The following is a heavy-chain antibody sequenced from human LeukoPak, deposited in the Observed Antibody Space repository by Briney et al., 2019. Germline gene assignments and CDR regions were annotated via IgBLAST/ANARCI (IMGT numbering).Heavy chain of an antibody. J-gene: IGHJ4*02. V-gene: IGHV3-53*01. CDR3: AGGSGWFAPDFDY. Sequence: PGGSLRLSCAASGFTVSSNYMSWVRQAPGKGLEWVPVIYSGGSTYYADSVKGRFTISRDNSKNTLYLQMNSLRAEDTAVYYCAGGSGWFAPDFDYWGQGTLSPSPQ. D-gene: IGHD6-19*01. CDR1: GFTVSSNY. CDR2: IYSGGST.